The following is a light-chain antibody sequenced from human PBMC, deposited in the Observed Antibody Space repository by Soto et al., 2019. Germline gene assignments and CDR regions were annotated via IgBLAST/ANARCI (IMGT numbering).Light chain of an antibody. Sequence: EIVLTQSPATLSLSPGERATLSCRASQSVSRYLAWYQQKPGQAPRLLIYDASDRATGIPARFSGSGSGTDFTITISSLEPEDFAVYYCQQRSTWPSLTFGGGTKVEIK. J-gene: IGKJ4*01. CDR1: QSVSRY. CDR2: DAS. V-gene: IGKV3-11*01. CDR3: QQRSTWPSLT.